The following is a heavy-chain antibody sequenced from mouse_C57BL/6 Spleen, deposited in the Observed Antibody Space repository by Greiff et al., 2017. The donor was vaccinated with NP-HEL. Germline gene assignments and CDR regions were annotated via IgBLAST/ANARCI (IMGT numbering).Heavy chain of an antibody. Sequence: ESGPGLVKPSQSLSLTCSVTGYSITSGYYWNWIRQFPGNKLEWMGYISYDGSNHYHPSLKNRISITRDTSKNQFFLKLNSVTTEDTATYYCASGYYDYIYYWGQGTTLTVSS. CDR1: GYSITSGYY. J-gene: IGHJ2*01. CDR3: ASGYYDYIYY. D-gene: IGHD2-4*01. V-gene: IGHV3-6*01. CDR2: ISYDGSN.